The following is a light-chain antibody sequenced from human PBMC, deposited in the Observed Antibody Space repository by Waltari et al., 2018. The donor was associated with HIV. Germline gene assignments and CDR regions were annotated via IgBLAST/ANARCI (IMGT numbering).Light chain of an antibody. CDR1: SSDVGTYNL. V-gene: IGLV2-23*02. Sequence: QSALTQPASVSGSPGQSITISCTGTSSDVGTYNLVSWYQQHPGNAPKLMVYEVNRRPSGVSNRFSGSKSGNTASLTISGLQAEDEADYYCCSYAGSSTLVFGGGTKVTVL. CDR2: EVN. CDR3: CSYAGSSTLV. J-gene: IGLJ3*02.